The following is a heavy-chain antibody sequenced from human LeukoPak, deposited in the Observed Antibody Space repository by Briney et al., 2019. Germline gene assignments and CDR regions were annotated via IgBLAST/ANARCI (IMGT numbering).Heavy chain of an antibody. V-gene: IGHV4-38-2*02. CDR3: ARDGDYNYYYYYYMDV. Sequence: SETLSLTCAVSGYSISSGYYWGWIRQPPGKGLEWIGSIYHSGSTYYNPSLKSRVTISVDTSKNQFSLKLSSVTAADTVVYYCARDGDYNYYYYYYMDVWGKGTTVTVSS. D-gene: IGHD4-17*01. CDR1: GYSISSGYY. CDR2: IYHSGST. J-gene: IGHJ6*03.